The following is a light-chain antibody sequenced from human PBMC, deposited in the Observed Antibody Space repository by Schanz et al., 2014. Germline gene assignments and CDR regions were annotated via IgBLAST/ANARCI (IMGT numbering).Light chain of an antibody. CDR3: CSYAGSRWV. CDR2: EVS. CDR1: SSDIGGYNY. J-gene: IGLJ3*02. Sequence: QSALTQPPSASGSPGQSVTISCTGTSSDIGGYNYVSWYQQHPGKAPKILIYEVSKRPSGVPDRFSGSKSGNTASLTVSGLQAEDEADYYCCSYAGSRWVFGGGTKLTVL. V-gene: IGLV2-8*01.